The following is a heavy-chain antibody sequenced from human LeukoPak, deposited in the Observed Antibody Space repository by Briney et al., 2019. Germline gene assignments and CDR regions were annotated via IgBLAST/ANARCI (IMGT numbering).Heavy chain of an antibody. CDR1: GGSFRGYY. V-gene: IGHV4-34*01. Sequence: PSETLSLTCAVYGGSFRGYYWSGIRQPPGKGLEWIGEINHSESTNYNPSLKSRVTISVDTSKNQFPLNLSSVSASETAVYYCARGMTTVTSDYWGQGTLVTVSS. D-gene: IGHD4-17*01. CDR2: INHSEST. CDR3: ARGMTTVTSDY. J-gene: IGHJ4*02.